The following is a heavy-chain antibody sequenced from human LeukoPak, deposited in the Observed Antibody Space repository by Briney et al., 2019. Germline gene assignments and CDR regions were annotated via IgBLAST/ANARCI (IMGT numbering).Heavy chain of an antibody. CDR2: ISAYNGNT. Sequence: ASVKVSCKASGYAFTSYGISWVRQAPGQGLEWMGWISAYNGNTNYAQKLQGRVTMTTDTSTSTAYLELRSLRSDDTAVYYCARTGADNYYYYMEVWGKGTTVTVSS. CDR3: ARTGADNYYYYMEV. CDR1: GYAFTSYG. J-gene: IGHJ6*03. V-gene: IGHV1-18*01.